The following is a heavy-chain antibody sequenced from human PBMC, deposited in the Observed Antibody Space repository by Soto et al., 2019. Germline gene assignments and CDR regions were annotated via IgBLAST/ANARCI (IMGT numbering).Heavy chain of an antibody. V-gene: IGHV3-33*01. CDR1: GFTFSSYG. J-gene: IGHJ4*02. CDR2: IWYDGSNK. CDR3: ARDGSRYSYGQGIIDY. Sequence: PGGSLRLSCAASGFTFSSYGMHWVRQAPGKGLEWVAVIWYDGSNKYYADSVKGRFTISRDNSKNTLYLQMNSLRAEDTAVYYCARDGSRYSYGQGIIDYWGQGTLVTVSS. D-gene: IGHD5-18*01.